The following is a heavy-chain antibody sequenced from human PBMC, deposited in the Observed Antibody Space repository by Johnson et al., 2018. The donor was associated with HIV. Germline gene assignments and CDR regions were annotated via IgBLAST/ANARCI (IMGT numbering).Heavy chain of an antibody. V-gene: IGHV3-30*04. Sequence: QVQLVESGGGVVQPGRSLRLSCAASGFTFSSYAMHWVRQAPGKGLEWVAVISYDGSNKYYADSVKGRFTISRDNSKNTLYLQMNSLRAEDTAVYYCAKDRTHEPFDIWGQGTMVTVSS. CDR1: GFTFSSYA. J-gene: IGHJ3*02. CDR2: ISYDGSNK. CDR3: AKDRTHEPFDI.